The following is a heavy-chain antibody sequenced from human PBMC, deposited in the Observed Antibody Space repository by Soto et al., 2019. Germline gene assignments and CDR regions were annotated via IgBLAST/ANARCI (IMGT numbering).Heavy chain of an antibody. V-gene: IGHV3-72*01. CDR2: SRNKANSYTT. CDR1: GFTFSDHY. J-gene: IGHJ3*02. CDR3: VRGFNYFDI. Sequence: VQLVESGGGLVQPGGSLRLSCAVAGFTFSDHYMDWVSQAPGKGLEWVGRSRNKANSYTTEYAASVKGRFTVSRDDAKNSLYLQMNSRKSEDTTVYYCVRGFNYFDIWGQGTMVTVSS.